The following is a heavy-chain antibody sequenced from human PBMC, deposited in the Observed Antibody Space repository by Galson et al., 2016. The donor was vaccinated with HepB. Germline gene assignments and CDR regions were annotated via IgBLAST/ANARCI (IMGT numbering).Heavy chain of an antibody. J-gene: IGHJ4*02. V-gene: IGHV3-7*03. CDR1: GFTFSRSW. Sequence: SLRLSCAASGFTFSRSWMSWVRQAPGKGLEWVANIKQDGSDKYYVDSVKGRFTISRDNAKNSLFLQMNSLRVEDTAVYYCARGANRGRPFDYWGQGTLVTVSS. CDR2: IKQDGSDK. CDR3: ARGANRGRPFDY. D-gene: IGHD3-10*01.